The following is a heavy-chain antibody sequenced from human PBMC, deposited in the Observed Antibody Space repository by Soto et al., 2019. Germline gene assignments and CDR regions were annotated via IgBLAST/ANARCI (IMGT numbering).Heavy chain of an antibody. V-gene: IGHV5-10-1*01. CDR3: ARQAYCGGDCYSGGVDWFDP. J-gene: IGHJ5*02. CDR1: GYSFTSYW. Sequence: GESLKISCKGSGYSFTSYWISWVRQMPGKGLEWMGRIDPSDSYTNHSPSFQGHVTISADKSISTAYLQWSSLKASDTAMYYCARQAYCGGDCYSGGVDWFDPWGQGTLVTVSS. CDR2: IDPSDSYT. D-gene: IGHD2-21*02.